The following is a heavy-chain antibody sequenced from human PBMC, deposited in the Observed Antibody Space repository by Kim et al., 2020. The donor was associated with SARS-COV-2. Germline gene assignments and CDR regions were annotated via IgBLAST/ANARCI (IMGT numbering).Heavy chain of an antibody. CDR1: GYTFTGYY. D-gene: IGHD3-10*01. J-gene: IGHJ6*02. CDR3: ASPDPLWFGESASTMDV. CDR2: INPNSGDT. Sequence: ASVKVSCKASGYTFTGYYMHWVRQAPGQGFEWMGWINPNSGDTDYAQKFRGRVTMTRDTSISTAYMELSRLRSDDTAVYYCASPDPLWFGESASTMDVWGHGTTVTVSS. V-gene: IGHV1-2*02.